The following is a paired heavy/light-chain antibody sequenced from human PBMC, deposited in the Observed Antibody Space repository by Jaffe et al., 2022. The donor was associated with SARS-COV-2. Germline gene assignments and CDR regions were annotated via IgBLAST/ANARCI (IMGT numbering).Light chain of an antibody. J-gene: IGLJ3*02. CDR3: ASRDNSGNQKV. CDR1: SFRSFW. Sequence: SSELTQDPAVSVALGQTVRISCRGDSFRSFWPTWYQQKPGQAPLLVMYAGDHRPPGIPDRFSGSTSGDTASLTITGARAEDEADYYCASRDNSGNQKVFGGGTKVTVL. V-gene: IGLV3-19*01. CDR2: AGD.
Heavy chain of an antibody. Sequence: QVQLVQSGAEVKKPGASVKVSCKAAGYTFANYDINWVRQTAGQGLEWMGWMSRESGSAGYAQRFQGRLTLTWDTSISTAYMELTSLESADTAMYYCARGYATGSHTFDSWGQGTLVTVSS. CDR3: ARGYATGSHTFDS. CDR1: GYTFANYD. CDR2: MSRESGSA. V-gene: IGHV1-8*02. D-gene: IGHD2-2*01. J-gene: IGHJ4*02.